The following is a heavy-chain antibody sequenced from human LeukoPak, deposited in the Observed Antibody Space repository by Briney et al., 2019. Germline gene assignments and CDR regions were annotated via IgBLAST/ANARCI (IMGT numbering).Heavy chain of an antibody. V-gene: IGHV4-4*07. Sequence: SETLSLTCTVSGGSISNYYWTWIRQPAGEGLEWIGRIYTSGSTNYNPSLKSRVTMSVDSSKNQFSLKLTSVTAADTAVYYCVRSPKGTAVTANWFDPWGQGTLVTVSS. CDR1: GGSISNYY. J-gene: IGHJ5*02. CDR3: VRSPKGTAVTANWFDP. CDR2: IYTSGST. D-gene: IGHD6-19*01.